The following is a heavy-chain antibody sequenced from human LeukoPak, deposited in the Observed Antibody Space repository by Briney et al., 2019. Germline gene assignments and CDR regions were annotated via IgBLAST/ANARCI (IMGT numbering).Heavy chain of an antibody. V-gene: IGHV3-11*03. Sequence: KAGGSLRLSCAASGFTFSDYYMSWIRQAPGKGLEWVSYISSSSSYTNYADSVKGRFTISRDNAKNSLYLQMNSLRAEDTAVYYCAAQAYDTRGWNREKWTYNWFDPWGQGTLVTVSS. J-gene: IGHJ5*02. CDR3: AAQAYDTRGWNREKWTYNWFDP. D-gene: IGHD3-9*01. CDR2: ISSSSSYT. CDR1: GFTFSDYY.